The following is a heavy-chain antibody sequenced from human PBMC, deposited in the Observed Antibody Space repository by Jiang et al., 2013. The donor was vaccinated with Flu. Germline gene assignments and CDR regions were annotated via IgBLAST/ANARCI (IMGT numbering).Heavy chain of an antibody. CDR1: GGSISSGGYY. Sequence: GSGLVKPSQTLSLTCTVSGGSISSGGYYWSWIRQHPGKGLEWIGYIYYSGSTYYNPSLKSRVTISVDTSKNQFSLKLSSVTAADTAVYYCARARRGITIFGVARDFDYWGQGTLVTVSS. CDR3: ARARRGITIFGVARDFDY. V-gene: IGHV4-31*03. D-gene: IGHD3-3*01. CDR2: IYYSGST. J-gene: IGHJ4*02.